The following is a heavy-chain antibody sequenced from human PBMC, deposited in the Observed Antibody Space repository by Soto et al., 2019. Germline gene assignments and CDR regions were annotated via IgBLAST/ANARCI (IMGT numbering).Heavy chain of an antibody. J-gene: IGHJ4*02. CDR2: IYYSGST. D-gene: IGHD6-25*01. V-gene: IGHV4-39*02. Sequence: QLQLQASGPGLVKPSETLSLTCTVSGGSLRRRCYYWGWIRQPPGTGLEWIGCIYYSGSTFYTPSLRSRVTISVDTSKNQFSLRVSSVTAADTAVYYCAREYSSAPDYWGQGNLVTVSS. CDR1: GGSLRRRCYY. CDR3: AREYSSAPDY.